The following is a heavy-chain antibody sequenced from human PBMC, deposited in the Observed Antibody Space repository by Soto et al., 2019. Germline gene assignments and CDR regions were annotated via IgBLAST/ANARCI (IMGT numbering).Heavy chain of an antibody. CDR1: GVSIISYY. V-gene: IGHV4-59*01. CDR3: ARALDDGEYDDAFAI. Sequence: SETLSLTCTVSGVSIISYYWSWSLQPPWKGLEWIGYIYYSGSTNYNPSLKSRVTISVDTSKNQFSLKLSSVTAADTAVYYCARALDDGEYDDAFAIWGQGTMVTVSS. D-gene: IGHD4-17*01. J-gene: IGHJ3*02. CDR2: IYYSGST.